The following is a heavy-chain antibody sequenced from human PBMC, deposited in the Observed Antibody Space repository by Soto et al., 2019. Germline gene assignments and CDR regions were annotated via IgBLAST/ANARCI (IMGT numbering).Heavy chain of an antibody. CDR1: SDSSGRYK. CDR3: VRQGFGPLHGLVDV. Sequence: SSETLFLTCTVASDSSGRYKWRWIRQTPGNGLEWIGHLDNNGGISYNPSLRSRITITISIDTSTKQVSLRLSSVTAADTAVYYCVRQGFGPLHGLVDVWGKGTTVT. CDR2: LDNNGGI. V-gene: IGHV4-59*08. J-gene: IGHJ6*03. D-gene: IGHD3-10*01.